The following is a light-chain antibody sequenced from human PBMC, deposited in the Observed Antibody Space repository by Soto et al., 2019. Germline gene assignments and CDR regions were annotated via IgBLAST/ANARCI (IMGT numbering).Light chain of an antibody. V-gene: IGKV3-15*01. CDR1: QSVSSN. CDR3: QPNSNWPRT. CDR2: GAS. J-gene: IGKJ1*01. Sequence: EIVMTQSPATLSVSPGERATLSCRASQSVSSNLAWYQQKPGQAPRLLIYGASTRATGIPARFVGSGSGTEVTRTISRLQSDDFAVDFCQPNSNWPRTFGQGSKWEI.